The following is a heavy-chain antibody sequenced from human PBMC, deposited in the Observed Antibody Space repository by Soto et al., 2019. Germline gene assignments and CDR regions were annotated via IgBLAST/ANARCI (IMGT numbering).Heavy chain of an antibody. D-gene: IGHD1-26*01. Sequence: PSETLSLTCTVSGGSISSSSYYWGWIRQPPGKGLEWIGSIYYSGSTYYNPSLKSRVTISVDTSKNQFSLKLSSVTAADTAVYYCARHGHDGSYLFWGQGTLVTVSS. V-gene: IGHV4-39*01. CDR2: IYYSGST. CDR1: GGSISSSSYY. J-gene: IGHJ4*02. CDR3: ARHGHDGSYLF.